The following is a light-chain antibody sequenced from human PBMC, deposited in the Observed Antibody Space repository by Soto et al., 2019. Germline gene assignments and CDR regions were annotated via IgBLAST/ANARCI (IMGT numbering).Light chain of an antibody. CDR3: SSYTRSSTLEG. J-gene: IGLJ1*01. CDR1: SSDVGGYNY. Sequence: QFALTQPASVSGSPGQSITLSCTGTSSDVGGYNYVSWYQQHPGKAPKLRIYDVSIRPSGVSNGFSGSKSGNTASLTSSGLQAEDEADYYCSSYTRSSTLEGIGTGTKVTVL. V-gene: IGLV2-14*01. CDR2: DVS.